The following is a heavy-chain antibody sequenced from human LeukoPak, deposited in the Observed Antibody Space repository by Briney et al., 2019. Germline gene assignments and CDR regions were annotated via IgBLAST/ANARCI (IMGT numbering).Heavy chain of an antibody. CDR2: ISGSGGST. Sequence: GGSLRLSCAASGFTFSSYAMSWVRQAPGKGLEWVSAISGSGGSTYYADSVKGRFTISRDNSKNTLYLQMNSLRAEDTAVYYCTSGVASNFDYWGQGTLVTVSS. D-gene: IGHD5-12*01. CDR3: TSGVASNFDY. CDR1: GFTFSSYA. J-gene: IGHJ4*02. V-gene: IGHV3-23*01.